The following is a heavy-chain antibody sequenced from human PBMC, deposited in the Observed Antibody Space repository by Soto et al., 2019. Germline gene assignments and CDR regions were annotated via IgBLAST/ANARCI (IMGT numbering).Heavy chain of an antibody. V-gene: IGHV3-20*01. CDR3: ARDGGLDYGDYSYYYYYMDV. CDR2: INWNGGST. J-gene: IGHJ6*03. CDR1: GFTFDDYG. Sequence: GGSLRLSCAASGFTFDDYGMSWVRQAPGKGLEWVSGINWNGGSTGYADSVKGRFTISRDNAKNSLYLQMNSLRAEDTALYHCARDGGLDYGDYSYYYYYMDVWGKGTTVTVSS. D-gene: IGHD4-17*01.